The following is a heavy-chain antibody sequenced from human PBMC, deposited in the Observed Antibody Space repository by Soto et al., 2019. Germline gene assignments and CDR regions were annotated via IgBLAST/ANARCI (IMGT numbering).Heavy chain of an antibody. J-gene: IGHJ6*02. CDR2: INPNSGGT. D-gene: IGHD7-27*01. CDR3: ARGFNWGSDYYYYGMDV. CDR1: GYTFTGYY. Sequence: ASVKVSCKASGYTFTGYYMHWVRQAPGQGLEWMGWINPNSGGTNYAQKFQGWVTMTRDTSISTAYMELSRLRSDDTAVYYCARGFNWGSDYYYYGMDVWGQGTTVTVSS. V-gene: IGHV1-2*04.